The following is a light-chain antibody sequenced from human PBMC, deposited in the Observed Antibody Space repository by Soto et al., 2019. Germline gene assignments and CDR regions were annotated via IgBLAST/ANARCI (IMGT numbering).Light chain of an antibody. CDR3: QKYNSATWT. CDR1: QGISNY. V-gene: IGKV1-27*01. J-gene: IGKJ1*01. Sequence: DIQMTQSPSSLSASVGDRVTITCRASQGISNYLAWYQQKPGTVPKLLIYAASTLQSGVPSRFSGSGSGTDFTLTISSLQPEDVATYHCQKYNSATWTFGQGTKVEIK. CDR2: AAS.